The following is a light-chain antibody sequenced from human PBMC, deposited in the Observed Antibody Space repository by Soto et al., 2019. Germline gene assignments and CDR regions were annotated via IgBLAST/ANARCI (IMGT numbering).Light chain of an antibody. CDR1: QSISSW. Sequence: DIQMTQSPSTLSASVGDRVTITCRASQSISSWLAWYQQKPGKAPKLLIYDASSLESGVPSRFSGSGSGTEFTLNISSLQPDDFAPYYCQQYNSYAWTFGQGTKVEIK. CDR2: DAS. CDR3: QQYNSYAWT. J-gene: IGKJ1*01. V-gene: IGKV1-5*01.